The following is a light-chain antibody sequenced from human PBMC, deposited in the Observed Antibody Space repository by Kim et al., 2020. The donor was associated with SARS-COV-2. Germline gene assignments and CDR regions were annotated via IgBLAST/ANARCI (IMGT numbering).Light chain of an antibody. CDR1: QSVSSY. CDR2: GAS. V-gene: IGKV3-11*01. Sequence: EIVLTQSPATLSLSPGEGATLSCRASQSVSSYLAWYQQKPGQAPRLLIFGASDRATGIPARFSGRGSGTDFTLTISSLEPEDFAVYYCQQRNSWPRTFGQGTKVDIK. J-gene: IGKJ1*01. CDR3: QQRNSWPRT.